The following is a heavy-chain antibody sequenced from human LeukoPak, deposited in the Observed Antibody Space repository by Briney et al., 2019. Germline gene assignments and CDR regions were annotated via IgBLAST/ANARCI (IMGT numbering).Heavy chain of an antibody. CDR1: GGTFINYT. CDR2: IIPILGIA. J-gene: IGHJ5*02. CDR3: AREGVVPAADGGWFDP. V-gene: IGHV1-69*04. Sequence: SVTVSCKASGGTFINYTISWVRQAPGQGLDWMGRIIPILGIANYVQKFQGRVTITADKSTSTAYMELSSLRSEDTAVYYCAREGVVPAADGGWFDPWGQGTLVTVSS. D-gene: IGHD2-2*01.